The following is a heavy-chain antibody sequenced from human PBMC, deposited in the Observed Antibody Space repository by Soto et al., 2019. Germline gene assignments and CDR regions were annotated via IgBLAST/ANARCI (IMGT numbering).Heavy chain of an antibody. V-gene: IGHV3-7*01. D-gene: IGHD2-2*01. Sequence: EVQLVESGGGLVQPGGSLRLSCAAAGFSFSDYWMSWVRQPPGKGLEWVANIKQDGGEKYYVDSVKGRFTISRDNAKSSMYLQMNSLRAEDTAICYCARSRAGRTAASYYDYMDVWGKGTTVTVSS. CDR2: IKQDGGEK. CDR1: GFSFSDYW. J-gene: IGHJ6*03. CDR3: ARSRAGRTAASYYDYMDV.